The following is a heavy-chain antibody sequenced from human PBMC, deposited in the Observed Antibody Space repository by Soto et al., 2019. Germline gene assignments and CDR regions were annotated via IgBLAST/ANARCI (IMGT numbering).Heavy chain of an antibody. CDR1: EFTFRSYN. Sequence: VQLVESGGGLVKPGGSLRLSCAASEFTFRSYNMNWVRQAPGKGLEWVSFISGSSSSIYYGDSVKGRFTISRDNAENSLYLQMNSLRPEDTAVYYCARVGLWFGDRQLMLDVWGQGATVTVSS. J-gene: IGHJ6*02. CDR3: ARVGLWFGDRQLMLDV. V-gene: IGHV3-21*06. CDR2: ISGSSSSI. D-gene: IGHD3-10*01.